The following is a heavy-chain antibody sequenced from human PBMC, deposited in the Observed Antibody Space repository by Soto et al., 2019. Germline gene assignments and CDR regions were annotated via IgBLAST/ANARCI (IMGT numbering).Heavy chain of an antibody. J-gene: IGHJ4*02. V-gene: IGHV1-58*01. D-gene: IGHD1-20*01. CDR2: IVVGSGNT. CDR1: GFTFTSSA. CDR3: AADPLNNWNVRTLDY. Sequence: GASVKVSCKASGFTFTSSAVQWVRQARGQRLEWIGWIVVGSGNTNYAQKFQERVTITRDMSTSTAYMELSSLRSEDTAVYYCAADPLNNWNVRTLDYWGQGTLVTVSS.